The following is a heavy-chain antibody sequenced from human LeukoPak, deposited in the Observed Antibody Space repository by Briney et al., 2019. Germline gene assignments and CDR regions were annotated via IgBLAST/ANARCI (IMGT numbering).Heavy chain of an antibody. D-gene: IGHD5-12*01. CDR2: INPNSGGT. J-gene: IGHJ6*03. CDR1: GYTFTGYY. V-gene: IGHV1-2*02. CDR3: ARVEYSGYDFYDIYSYYMDV. Sequence: ASVKVSCKASGYTFTGYYMHWVRQAPGQGLEWMGWINPNSGGTNYAQKFQGRVTMTRDTSTSTAYMELRSLRSDDTAVYYCARVEYSGYDFYDIYSYYMDVWGKGTTVTVSS.